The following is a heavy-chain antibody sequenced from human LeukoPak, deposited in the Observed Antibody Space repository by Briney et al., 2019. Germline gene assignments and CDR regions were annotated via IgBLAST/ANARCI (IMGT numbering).Heavy chain of an antibody. CDR2: ISDDGSNK. D-gene: IGHD1-26*01. CDR1: GFTFSSYA. Sequence: GGSLRLSCAASGFTFSSYAMHWVRQAPGKGLEWVAVISDDGSNKYYADSVKGRFTISRDNSKNTLYLQMNSLRAEDTAVYYCAKDVGKWESLHFFDYWGQGTLVTVSS. J-gene: IGHJ4*02. V-gene: IGHV3-30*04. CDR3: AKDVGKWESLHFFDY.